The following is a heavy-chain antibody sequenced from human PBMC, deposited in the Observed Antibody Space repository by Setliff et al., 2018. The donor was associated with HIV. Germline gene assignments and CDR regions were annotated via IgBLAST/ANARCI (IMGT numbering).Heavy chain of an antibody. CDR3: ARSMGFKATTRLDF. V-gene: IGHV5-51*01. Sequence: RGESLKISCQASGYSFTTLWIAWVRQMPGKGLEWMGMVFPDDPDTRYSPSFQGQVSMSADKSINTAYLQWSSLKASDTAVYYCARSMGFKATTRLDFWGPGTLVTVSS. CDR2: VFPDDPDT. CDR1: GYSFTTLW. J-gene: IGHJ4*02. D-gene: IGHD3-10*01.